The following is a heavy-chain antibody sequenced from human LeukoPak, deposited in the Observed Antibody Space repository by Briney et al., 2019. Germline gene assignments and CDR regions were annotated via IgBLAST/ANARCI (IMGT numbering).Heavy chain of an antibody. Sequence: ASVKLSCTVSRYTFTGYKLHSVRQAPGQGLEWMGWINPNSGGTNYAQKFQGRVTMTRDTSISTAYMELSRLRSDDTAVYYCARDEYCSSPSCHSWSDTGGQGTLATVSP. J-gene: IGHJ5*02. CDR2: INPNSGGT. V-gene: IGHV1-2*02. CDR1: RYTFTGYK. D-gene: IGHD2-2*01. CDR3: ARDEYCSSPSCHSWSDT.